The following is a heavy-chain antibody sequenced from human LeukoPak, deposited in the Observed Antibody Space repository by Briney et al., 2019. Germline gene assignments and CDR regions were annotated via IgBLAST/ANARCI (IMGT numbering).Heavy chain of an antibody. J-gene: IGHJ4*02. D-gene: IGHD3-16*01. CDR1: GFTFSSYG. CDR3: ANLYH. Sequence: GGSLRLSCAASGFTFSSYGMSWVRQAPGKGLEWVSSISDIVGRTYYADSVKGRFTISRDNSKKTLYLQMNSLRAEDTAVYYCANLYHWGQGTLVTVSS. CDR2: ISDIVGRT. V-gene: IGHV3-23*01.